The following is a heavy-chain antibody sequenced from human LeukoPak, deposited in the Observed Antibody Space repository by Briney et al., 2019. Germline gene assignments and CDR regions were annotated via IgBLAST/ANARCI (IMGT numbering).Heavy chain of an antibody. CDR2: VSGSGGST. D-gene: IGHD6-13*01. J-gene: IGHJ4*02. V-gene: IGHV3-23*01. CDR1: GFTFSSYG. CDR3: AKAKGNSWYTFDY. Sequence: GGTLRLSCATSGFTFSSYGMSWVRQAPGKGLEWVSAVSGSGGSTYYADSVKGRFTISRDNSKNTLYLQMNSLGADDTAMFYCAKAKGNSWYTFDYWGQGTLVTVSS.